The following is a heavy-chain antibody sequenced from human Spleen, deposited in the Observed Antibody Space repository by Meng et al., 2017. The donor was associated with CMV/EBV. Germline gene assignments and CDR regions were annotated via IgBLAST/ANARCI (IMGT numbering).Heavy chain of an antibody. CDR1: GFTFSSYS. CDR2: ISSSSSTI. J-gene: IGHJ5*02. Sequence: GGSLRLSCAASGFTFSSYSMNWVRQAPGKGLEWVSYISSSSSTIYYADSVKGRFTISRDNAKNSLYLQMNSLRAEDTAVYYCARHLGYCSSTSCPEADPWGQGTLVTVSS. CDR3: ARHLGYCSSTSCPEADP. V-gene: IGHV3-48*04. D-gene: IGHD2-2*01.